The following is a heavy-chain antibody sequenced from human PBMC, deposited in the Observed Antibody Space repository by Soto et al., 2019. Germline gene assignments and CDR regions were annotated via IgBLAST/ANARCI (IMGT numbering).Heavy chain of an antibody. CDR3: TRGPRSTATGTGAF. CDR2: INNDGIST. D-gene: IGHD1-1*01. Sequence: GGSLRLSCAASGFTFSMYWMHWVRQVPGKGLEWVSRINNDGISTNYADSVKGRFTISRDNAKNTLYLQMNALRVEDTAAYYCTRGPRSTATGTGAFWGQGTLVTVSS. CDR1: GFTFSMYW. J-gene: IGHJ4*02. V-gene: IGHV3-74*01.